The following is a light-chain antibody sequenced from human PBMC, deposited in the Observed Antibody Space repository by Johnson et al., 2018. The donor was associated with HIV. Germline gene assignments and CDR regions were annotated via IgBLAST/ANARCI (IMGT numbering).Light chain of an antibody. V-gene: IGLV1-51*01. Sequence: QSVLTQPPSVSAAPGQKVTISCSGSSSNIGNNYVSWYQHLPGTAPKLLIYDTIKRHSGIPDRFSGSKSGTSATLGITGLQTGDEADYYCGTWDSSLSAYVFGTGTKVTVL. J-gene: IGLJ1*01. CDR1: SSNIGNNY. CDR3: GTWDSSLSAYV. CDR2: DTI.